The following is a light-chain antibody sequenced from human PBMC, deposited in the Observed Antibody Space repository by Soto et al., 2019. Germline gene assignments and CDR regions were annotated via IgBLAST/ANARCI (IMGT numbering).Light chain of an antibody. J-gene: IGKJ5*01. CDR1: QSVSTY. Sequence: EVVLTQSPATLSLSPGERAPLSCRASQSVSTYLAWYQQKPGQAPRILIYDASNRATGIPARFSGSGSATVFTLTISSLEPEDFAVYYCQQRSSWITFGQGTRLEIK. CDR2: DAS. V-gene: IGKV3-11*01. CDR3: QQRSSWIT.